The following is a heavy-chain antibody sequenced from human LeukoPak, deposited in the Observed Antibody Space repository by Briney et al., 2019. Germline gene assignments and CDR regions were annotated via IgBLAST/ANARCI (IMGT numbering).Heavy chain of an antibody. D-gene: IGHD7-27*01. Sequence: GASVKVSCKASGYTFTSYGISWVRQAPGQGLEWXXXXSAYNGNTNYAQKLQGRVTMTTDTSTSTAYMELRSLRSDDTAVYYCARVLGSRSQYYFDYWGQGTLVTVSS. CDR3: ARVLGSRSQYYFDY. J-gene: IGHJ4*02. CDR2: XSAYNGNT. CDR1: GYTFTSYG. V-gene: IGHV1-18*04.